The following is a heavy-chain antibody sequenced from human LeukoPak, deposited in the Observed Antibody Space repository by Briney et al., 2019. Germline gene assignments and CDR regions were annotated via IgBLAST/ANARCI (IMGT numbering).Heavy chain of an antibody. CDR2: ISAYNGNT. Sequence: GASVTVSCMASGYTFTSYGISWVGQAPGQGLEWMGWISAYNGNTNYAQKLQGRVTMTTDTSTSTAYMELRSLRSDDTAVYYCARVEGVTIFGVVTLPFDYWGQGTLVTVSS. J-gene: IGHJ4*02. D-gene: IGHD3-3*01. V-gene: IGHV1-18*01. CDR1: GYTFTSYG. CDR3: ARVEGVTIFGVVTLPFDY.